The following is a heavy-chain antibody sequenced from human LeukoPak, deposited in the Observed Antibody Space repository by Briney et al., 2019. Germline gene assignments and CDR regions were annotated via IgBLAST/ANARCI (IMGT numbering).Heavy chain of an antibody. D-gene: IGHD3-22*01. CDR1: GDSLSSGGYY. J-gene: IGHJ3*02. V-gene: IGHV4-31*03. Sequence: SETLSLTCTVSGDSLSSGGYYWSWIRQPPGKGLEWIEYIYYKGNTYYNPSLKSRVTISVDTSKNQFSLKLSSVTAADTAVYYCARGGGAHYYDSSGYYYGAFDIWGQGTMVTVSS. CDR2: IYYKGNT. CDR3: ARGGGAHYYDSSGYYYGAFDI.